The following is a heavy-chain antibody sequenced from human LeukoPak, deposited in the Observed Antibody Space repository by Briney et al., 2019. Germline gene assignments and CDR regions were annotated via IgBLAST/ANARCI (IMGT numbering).Heavy chain of an antibody. Sequence: SETLSLTCAVSGGSISSGGYSWSWIRQPPGKGLEWIGEINHSGSANYNPSLKSRVTISLDTSKNQFSLKLTSVTAADTAVYYCARGQGTVTTHWGQGTLVTVSS. CDR3: ARGQGTVTTH. V-gene: IGHV4-34*01. CDR2: INHSGSA. J-gene: IGHJ4*02. CDR1: GGSISSGGYS. D-gene: IGHD4-17*01.